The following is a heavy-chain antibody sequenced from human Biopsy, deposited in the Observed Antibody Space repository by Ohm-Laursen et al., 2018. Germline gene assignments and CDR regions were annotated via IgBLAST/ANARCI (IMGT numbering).Heavy chain of an antibody. D-gene: IGHD3-10*01. V-gene: IGHV1-8*01. CDR2: MNPDSGNT. CDR1: GYTFTSYE. Sequence: ASVKVSCKASGYTFTSYEINWVRQATGQGLEWMGWMNPDSGNTGYAQNFQGRVTMTRNTSISTAYMELSSLRSEDTAVYFCARADPPLFYYGSGGSNWFDPWGQGTLVTASS. J-gene: IGHJ5*02. CDR3: ARADPPLFYYGSGGSNWFDP.